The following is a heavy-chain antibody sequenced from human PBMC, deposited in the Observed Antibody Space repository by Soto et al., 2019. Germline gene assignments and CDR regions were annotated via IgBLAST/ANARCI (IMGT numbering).Heavy chain of an antibody. CDR1: GFSFGDYA. CDR2: ISWNSGST. V-gene: IGHV3-9*01. D-gene: IGHD3-16*02. CDR3: VKDNGLGVIPIFYYFGY. J-gene: IGHJ4*02. Sequence: EVQLVESGGGLVQPGRSLRLSCAASGFSFGDYAMHWVRQAPGKGLEWVAGISWNSGSTGYADSVQGRFTISRDNAKNALYQKMNSLRTEAPSFYYCVKDNGLGVIPIFYYFGYWAQGTLVTVSS.